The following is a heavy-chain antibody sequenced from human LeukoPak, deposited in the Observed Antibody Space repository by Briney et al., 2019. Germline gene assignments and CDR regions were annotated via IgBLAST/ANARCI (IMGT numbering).Heavy chain of an antibody. V-gene: IGHV4-34*01. CDR2: IYYSGST. CDR1: GGSFSGYY. CDR3: ARNGEGTY. D-gene: IGHD3-10*01. J-gene: IGHJ4*02. Sequence: SETLSLTCAVYGGSFSGYYWSWIRQAPGKGLEWIGSIYYSGSTYYNPSLKSRVTISVDTSKNQFSLKLSSVTAADTAVYYCARNGEGTYWGQGTLVTVSS.